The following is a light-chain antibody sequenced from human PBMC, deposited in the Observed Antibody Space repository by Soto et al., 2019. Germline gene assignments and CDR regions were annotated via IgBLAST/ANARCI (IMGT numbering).Light chain of an antibody. Sequence: EIVLTQSPATLSLSPGERATLSCRASQSVSIYLAWYQQKPGQAPRLLLYDTSTRATGIPARFSGSRSGTDFTLTISRLEPEDFAVYYCQQYGSSGTFGQGTKVDIK. V-gene: IGKV3-20*01. CDR2: DTS. J-gene: IGKJ1*01. CDR1: QSVSIY. CDR3: QQYGSSGT.